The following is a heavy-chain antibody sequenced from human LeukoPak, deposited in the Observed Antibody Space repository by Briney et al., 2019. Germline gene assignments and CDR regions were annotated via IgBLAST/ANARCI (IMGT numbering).Heavy chain of an antibody. V-gene: IGHV3-48*02. CDR1: GFTFSDHY. CDR2: ISSSSSTI. CDR3: ARVATSRYDILTGYYTGARTLDY. D-gene: IGHD3-9*01. J-gene: IGHJ4*02. Sequence: KPGGSLRLSCAASGFTFSDHYMDWVRQAPGKGLEWVSYISSSSSTIYYADSVKGRFTISRDNAKNSLYLQMNSLRDEDTAVYYCARVATSRYDILTGYYTGARTLDYWGQGTLVTVSS.